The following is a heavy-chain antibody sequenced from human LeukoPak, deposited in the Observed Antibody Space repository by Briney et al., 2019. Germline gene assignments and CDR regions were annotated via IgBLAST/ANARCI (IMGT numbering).Heavy chain of an antibody. CDR3: ARPPPYYYDSSGYAN. D-gene: IGHD3-22*01. J-gene: IGHJ4*02. V-gene: IGHV1-2*02. CDR1: GYTFNYY. CDR2: INPNSGGT. Sequence: ASVKVSCKSSGYTFNYYMHWVRQAPGQGLEWMGWINPNSGGTNYAQKFQGRVTMTRDTSISTAYMELSRLRSDDTAVYYCARPPPYYYDSSGYANWGQGTLVTVSS.